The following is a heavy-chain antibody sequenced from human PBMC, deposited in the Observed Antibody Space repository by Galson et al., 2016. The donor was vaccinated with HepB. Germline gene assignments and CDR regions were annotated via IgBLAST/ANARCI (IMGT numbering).Heavy chain of an antibody. CDR3: ARGGYSSSQRYYFDY. J-gene: IGHJ4*02. D-gene: IGHD6-6*01. V-gene: IGHV4-30-2*01. CDR1: GASISGGGYS. CDR2: IYHSGAT. Sequence: TLSLTCAVSGASISGGGYSCNWIRQPPGKGLEWIGYIYHSGATYYNPSLKSRVTISLDRSKNQFSLKLSSVTAADTAVYYCARGGYSSSQRYYFDYWGQGTLVTVSS.